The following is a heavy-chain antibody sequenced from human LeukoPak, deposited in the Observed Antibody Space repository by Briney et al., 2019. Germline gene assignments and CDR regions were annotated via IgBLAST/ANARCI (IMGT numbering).Heavy chain of an antibody. CDR1: GFTFSSYA. CDR3: ARVGYSYGPYYYYGMDV. D-gene: IGHD5-18*01. Sequence: GGSLRLSCAAPGFTFSSYAMHWVRQAPGKGLEWVAVISYDGSNKYYADSVKGRFTISRDNSKNTLYLQMNSLRAEDTAVYYCARVGYSYGPYYYYGMDVWDKGTSVTVSS. V-gene: IGHV3-30*04. CDR2: ISYDGSNK. J-gene: IGHJ6*04.